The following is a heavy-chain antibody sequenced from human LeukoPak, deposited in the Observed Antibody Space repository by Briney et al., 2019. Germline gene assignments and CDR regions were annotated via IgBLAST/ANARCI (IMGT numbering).Heavy chain of an antibody. V-gene: IGHV4-59*01. CDR2: VYHTGST. D-gene: IGHD5-12*01. J-gene: IGHJ6*02. CDR3: ARESGYVTDPDYYYGMDV. CDR1: GDSITNYY. Sequence: PSETLSLTCSVSGDSITNYYWSWLRQPPGQGLEWIGYVYHTGSTNYNPSLKSRVTMSMDTSKSQFSLKLSSVTTADTAVYYCARESGYVTDPDYYYGMDVWGQGATVTVSS.